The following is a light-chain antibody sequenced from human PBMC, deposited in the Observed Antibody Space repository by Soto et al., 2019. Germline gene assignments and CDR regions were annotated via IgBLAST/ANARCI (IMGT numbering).Light chain of an antibody. CDR3: QQYNNWHPWT. Sequence: VMTQSPVTLSVSPGERGPLSSRASQSVSSNLACYQQKPAQATRLIIYGASTRANGIPARFSGSVSGTEFTLTFSSLQSEDFAFYYCQQYNNWHPWTFGQGTKVDI. J-gene: IGKJ1*01. CDR2: GAS. CDR1: QSVSSN. V-gene: IGKV3-15*01.